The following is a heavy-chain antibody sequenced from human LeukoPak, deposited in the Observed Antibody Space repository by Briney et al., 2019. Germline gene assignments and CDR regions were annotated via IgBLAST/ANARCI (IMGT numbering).Heavy chain of an antibody. Sequence: PSETLSLTCSVSGYSISNGYHWGRIRQPPGKDLEWIASIYHTGSSYYNPSLKSRVTISLDMSKNQFSLKLNSATAADTAVYYCVKEGEGSISHWGQGILVTVSS. D-gene: IGHD3-16*01. CDR1: GYSISNGYH. CDR3: VKEGEGSISH. CDR2: IYHTGSS. V-gene: IGHV4-38-2*02. J-gene: IGHJ4*02.